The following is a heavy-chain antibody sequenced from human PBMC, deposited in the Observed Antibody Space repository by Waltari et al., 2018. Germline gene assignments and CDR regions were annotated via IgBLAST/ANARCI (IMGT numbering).Heavy chain of an antibody. CDR3: ARPRSVAFFDY. D-gene: IGHD5-12*01. V-gene: IGHV3-48*03. J-gene: IGHJ4*02. CDR1: GFSFSSYE. Sequence: EVQLLESGGGLGQPGGSLRLSCAASGFSFSSYEMNWVRQAPGKGLEWLSYISRSGSTLYYADSVKGRFTISRDNTKNSLYLQMNSLRAEDTGVYYCARPRSVAFFDYWGQGTLVTVSS. CDR2: ISRSGSTL.